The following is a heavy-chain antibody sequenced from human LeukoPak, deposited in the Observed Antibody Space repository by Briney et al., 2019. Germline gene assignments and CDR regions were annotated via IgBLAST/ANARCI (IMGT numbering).Heavy chain of an antibody. CDR3: ARASVAAAITHGDFDY. J-gene: IGHJ4*02. CDR2: IKQDGSEK. V-gene: IGHV3-7*01. D-gene: IGHD2-2*01. Sequence: GGSLRLSCAASGFTFSNYRMSWVRQAPGKGLEWVANIKQDGSEKYYVDSVKGRFTISRDNAKNSLYLQMNSLRAEDTAVYYCARASVAAAITHGDFDYWGQGTLVTVSS. CDR1: GFTFSNYR.